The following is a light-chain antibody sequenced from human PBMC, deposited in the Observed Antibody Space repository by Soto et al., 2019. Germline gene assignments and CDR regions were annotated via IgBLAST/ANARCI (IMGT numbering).Light chain of an antibody. Sequence: EIVLTQSPATLSLSPVQRATLSCMASQSVSSYLAWYQQKPGQAPRLLIYDASKRATGIPARFSGSGSGTDFTLTISSLEPEDFAVYYCQQYDNSPITFGQGTRLEI. J-gene: IGKJ5*01. V-gene: IGKV3-11*01. CDR3: QQYDNSPIT. CDR2: DAS. CDR1: QSVSSY.